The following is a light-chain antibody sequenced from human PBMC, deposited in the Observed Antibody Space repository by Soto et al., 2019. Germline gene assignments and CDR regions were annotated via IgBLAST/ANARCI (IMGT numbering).Light chain of an antibody. CDR2: DVS. Sequence: QSALTQPDSVSGSPGQCVAISCTAASSDIGNYNYVSWYQQRPGKGPKLIIHDVSDRPSGVSDRFSGSKSGNTASLTISGLQAEDEADYYCSSYTSTSTYVFGTGTKVTVL. V-gene: IGLV2-14*03. J-gene: IGLJ1*01. CDR1: SSDIGNYNY. CDR3: SSYTSTSTYV.